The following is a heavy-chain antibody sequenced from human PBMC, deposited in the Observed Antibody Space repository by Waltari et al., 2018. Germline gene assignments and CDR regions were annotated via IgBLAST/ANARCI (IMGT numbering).Heavy chain of an antibody. CDR3: ARGRRRSSTCYGVCDWFDP. CDR2: MKPNKGET. CDR1: GYTFSDFD. V-gene: IGHV1-8*01. D-gene: IGHD3-3*01. J-gene: IGHJ5*02. Sequence: QVQLVQSGAEVKKPGASVKVSCKASGYTFSDFDINWVRQAAGQGLEWMGWMKPNKGETGYAQKFQGRVVMTSETSISTAYLDLSSLRSEDTAVYYCARGRRRSSTCYGVCDWFDPWGQGTLVTVSS.